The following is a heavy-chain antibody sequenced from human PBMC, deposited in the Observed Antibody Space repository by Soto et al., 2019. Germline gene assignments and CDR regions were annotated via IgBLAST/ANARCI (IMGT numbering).Heavy chain of an antibody. J-gene: IGHJ5*02. CDR3: ARLTPGELLWFGELLYHNWFDP. D-gene: IGHD3-10*01. V-gene: IGHV5-51*01. CDR1: GYSFTSYW. CDR2: IYPGDSDT. Sequence: PGESLKISCKGSGYSFTSYWIGWVRQMPGKGLEWMGIIYPGDSDTRYSPSFQGQVTISADKSISTAYLQWSSLKASDTAMYYCARLTPGELLWFGELLYHNWFDPWGQGTLVTVSS.